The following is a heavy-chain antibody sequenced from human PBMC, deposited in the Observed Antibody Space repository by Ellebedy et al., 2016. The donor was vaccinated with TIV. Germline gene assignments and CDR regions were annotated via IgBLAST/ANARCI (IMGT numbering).Heavy chain of an antibody. CDR2: IYVGGTT. Sequence: SETLSLTXTVSGDSFNSYYWSWIRQPAGKGLEWIGRIYVGGTTNYNPSLKSRVTLSVGTSKNEFPLKLSSLTAADTAVYYCARLKQSRDRSHWYFDLWGRGTLVTVSS. D-gene: IGHD1-14*01. CDR1: GDSFNSYY. J-gene: IGHJ2*01. V-gene: IGHV4-4*07. CDR3: ARLKQSRDRSHWYFDL.